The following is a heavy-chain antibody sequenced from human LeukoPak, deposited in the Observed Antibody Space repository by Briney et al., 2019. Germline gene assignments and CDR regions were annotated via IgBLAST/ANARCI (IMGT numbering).Heavy chain of an antibody. Sequence: GGSLRLSRAASGFTFSSYAMSWVRQAPGKGLEWVSAISGSGGSTYYADSVKGRFTISRDNSKNTLYLQMNSLRAEDTAVYYCAKDGGYYYGSGSAPGYWGQGTLVTVSS. CDR3: AKDGGYYYGSGSAPGY. V-gene: IGHV3-23*01. CDR2: ISGSGGST. CDR1: GFTFSSYA. D-gene: IGHD3-10*01. J-gene: IGHJ4*02.